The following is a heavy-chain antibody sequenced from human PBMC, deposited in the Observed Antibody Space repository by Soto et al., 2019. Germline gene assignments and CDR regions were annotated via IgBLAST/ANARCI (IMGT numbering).Heavy chain of an antibody. CDR3: KAHTYSGYGRPDY. Sequence: GGSLRLSCAASGFTFSSYSMNWVRQAPGKGLEWVSSISSSSSYIYYADSVKGRFTISRDNAKNSLYLQMNSLRAEDTAVYYCKAHTYSGYGRPDYWGQGTLVTVSS. J-gene: IGHJ4*02. D-gene: IGHD5-12*01. CDR2: ISSSSSYI. CDR1: GFTFSSYS. V-gene: IGHV3-21*01.